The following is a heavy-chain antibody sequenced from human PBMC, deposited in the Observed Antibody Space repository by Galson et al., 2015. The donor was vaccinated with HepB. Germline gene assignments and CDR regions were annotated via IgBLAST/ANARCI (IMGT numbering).Heavy chain of an antibody. CDR2: ITGGSGTI. CDR1: GFTFSSFS. CDR3: ARAISYDRRPRCFDY. D-gene: IGHD3-22*01. Sequence: SLRLSCAASGFTFSSFSMNWVRQAPGKGLEWISYITGGSGTIYYADSVKGRFTISRDNAKNSLYLQMNSLRAEDTAVYYCARAISYDRRPRCFDYWGQGTLVTVSS. V-gene: IGHV3-48*01. J-gene: IGHJ4*02.